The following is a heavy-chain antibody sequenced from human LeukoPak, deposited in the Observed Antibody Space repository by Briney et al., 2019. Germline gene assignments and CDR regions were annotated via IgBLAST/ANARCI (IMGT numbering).Heavy chain of an antibody. CDR2: ISWNSGSI. V-gene: IGHV3-9*01. CDR3: AKDTAYQLPSYDAFDI. D-gene: IGHD2-2*01. J-gene: IGHJ3*02. CDR1: GFTFDDYA. Sequence: SLRLSCAASGFTFDDYAMHWVRQAPGKGLEWVSGISWNSGSIGYADSVKGRFTISRDNAKNSLYLQMNSLRAEDTALYYCAKDTAYQLPSYDAFDIWGQGTMVTASS.